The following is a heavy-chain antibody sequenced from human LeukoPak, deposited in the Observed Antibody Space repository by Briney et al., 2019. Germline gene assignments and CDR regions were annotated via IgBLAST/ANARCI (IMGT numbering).Heavy chain of an antibody. CDR2: IYTSGST. V-gene: IGHV4-4*07. J-gene: IGHJ4*02. D-gene: IGHD2-2*01. CDR3: GRDRRYCSSTSCFSGFDY. CDR1: GGSISSYY. Sequence: SGTLSLTCTVSGGSISSYYWSWIRQPAGKGLEWIGRIYTSGSTNYNPSLKSRVTMSVDTSKNQFSLKLSSVTAADTAVYYCGRDRRYCSSTSCFSGFDYWGQGTLVTVSS.